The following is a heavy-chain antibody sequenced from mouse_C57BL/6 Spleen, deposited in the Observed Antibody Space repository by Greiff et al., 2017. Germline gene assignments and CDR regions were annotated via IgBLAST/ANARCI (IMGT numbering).Heavy chain of an antibody. CDR1: GYAFSSSW. CDR2: IYPGDGDT. D-gene: IGHD2-4*01. Sequence: VKLVESGPELVKPGASVKISCKASGYAFSSSWMNWVKQRPGKGLEWIGRIYPGDGDTNYNGKFKGKATLTADKSSSTAYMQLSSLTSEDSAVYFCARSDDYDGAWFAYWGQGTLVTVSA. J-gene: IGHJ3*01. V-gene: IGHV1-82*01. CDR3: ARSDDYDGAWFAY.